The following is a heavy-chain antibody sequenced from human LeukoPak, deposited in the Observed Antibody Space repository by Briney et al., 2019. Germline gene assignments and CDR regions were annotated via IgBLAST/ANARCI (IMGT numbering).Heavy chain of an antibody. CDR1: GFTFSSCG. D-gene: IGHD1-26*01. V-gene: IGHV3-30*02. CDR3: VKDVGVGASYFDN. Sequence: GGSLRLSCAASGFTFSSCGMHWVRQSPGKGLEWVAYIRYDGSDKCYIDSVKGRFTIARDNPKETLYLQMTSLSHDDTAVYFCVKDVGVGASYFDNWGQGTLVAVSS. J-gene: IGHJ4*02. CDR2: IRYDGSDK.